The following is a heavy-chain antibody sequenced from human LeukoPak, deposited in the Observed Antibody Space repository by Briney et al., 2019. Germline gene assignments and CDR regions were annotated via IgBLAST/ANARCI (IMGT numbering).Heavy chain of an antibody. CDR2: IIPILGIA. V-gene: IGHV1-69*04. CDR3: ARDWGFGSRSYNAFDI. D-gene: IGHD1-26*01. CDR1: GGTFSSYT. J-gene: IGHJ3*02. Sequence: SVKVSCKASGGTFSSYTISWVRQAPGQGLEWMGRIIPILGIANYAQKFQGRVTITADKSTSTAYMELSSLRSEDTAVYYCARDWGFGSRSYNAFDIWGQGTMVTVSS.